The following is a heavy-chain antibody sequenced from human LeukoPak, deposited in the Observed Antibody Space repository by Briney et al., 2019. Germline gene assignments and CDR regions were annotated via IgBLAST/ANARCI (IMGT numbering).Heavy chain of an antibody. CDR2: IYQSGAT. Sequence: WIRQPPGKGLEWIGNIYQSGATYYTPSLKSRVTISVDTSKNQFSLNLSSVTAADTAVYYCARLTSNWYFDYWGQGTLVTVSS. D-gene: IGHD1-1*01. CDR3: ARLTSNWYFDY. V-gene: IGHV4-39*01. J-gene: IGHJ4*02.